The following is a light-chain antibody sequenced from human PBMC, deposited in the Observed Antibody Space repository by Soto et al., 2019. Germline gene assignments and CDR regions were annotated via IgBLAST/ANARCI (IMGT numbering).Light chain of an antibody. Sequence: QSVLTQPASVSGSPGQSITISSIGTSSDVGNYELVSWYQQLPGKAPKLIIYEVTKRPSGVPNRFSGSKSGNTASLTISGLLAEDEADYHCCSFAGGSTYVVFGGGTKLTVL. V-gene: IGLV2-23*02. J-gene: IGLJ2*01. CDR1: SSDVGNYEL. CDR2: EVT. CDR3: CSFAGGSTYVV.